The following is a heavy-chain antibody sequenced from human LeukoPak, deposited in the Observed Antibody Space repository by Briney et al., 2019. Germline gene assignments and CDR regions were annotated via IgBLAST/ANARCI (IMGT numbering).Heavy chain of an antibody. J-gene: IGHJ3*01. Sequence: PGGSLRLSCAASGFTFSSYGMHWVRQAPGKGLEWVAVISYDGSNKYYTDSVKGRFTISRDNSKNTPYLQMNSLRAEDTAVYYCAKDRYYYDSSGSIGAFDFWGQGTMVTVSS. CDR1: GFTFSSYG. V-gene: IGHV3-30*18. CDR3: AKDRYYYDSSGSIGAFDF. CDR2: ISYDGSNK. D-gene: IGHD3-22*01.